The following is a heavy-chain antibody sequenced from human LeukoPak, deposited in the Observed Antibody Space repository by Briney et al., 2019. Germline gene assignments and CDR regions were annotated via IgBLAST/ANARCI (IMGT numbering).Heavy chain of an antibody. Sequence: ASVKVSRKASGDTFTSYYMHWVRQSPGQGLEWMGIINPSGGSTSYAQKFQCKVTMTRDTSTSTVYMELSSLRSEDTAVYYCALVDIVATTDYWGQGTLVTVSS. V-gene: IGHV1-46*03. CDR2: INPSGGST. CDR3: ALVDIVATTDY. D-gene: IGHD5-12*01. CDR1: GDTFTSYY. J-gene: IGHJ4*02.